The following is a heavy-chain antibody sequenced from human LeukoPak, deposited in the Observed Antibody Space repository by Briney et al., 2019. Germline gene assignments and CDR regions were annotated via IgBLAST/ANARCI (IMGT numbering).Heavy chain of an antibody. CDR3: GRDRYGDYLVDC. D-gene: IGHD4-17*01. CDR1: GFTFTSHS. CDR2: ISGTGTNI. V-gene: IGHV3-48*02. J-gene: IGHJ4*02. Sequence: GGSLRLSCVASGFTFTSHSLNWVRQAPGKGLEWVAYISGTGTNIYYADSVKGRFTISRDNAMNSVYLQMDGLRDEDTAVYYCGRDRYGDYLVDCWGQGTLVTVSS.